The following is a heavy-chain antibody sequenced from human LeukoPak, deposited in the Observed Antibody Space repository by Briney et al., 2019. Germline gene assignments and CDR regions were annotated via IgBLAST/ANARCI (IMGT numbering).Heavy chain of an antibody. Sequence: SETLSLTCTVSGGSISSYYWSWIRQPPGKGLEWIGYIYYSGSTNYNPSLKSRVTISVDTSKNQFSLKLSSVTAADTVVYYCARATLIAAAGNWFDPWGQGTLVTVSS. CDR1: GGSISSYY. V-gene: IGHV4-59*01. CDR2: IYYSGST. CDR3: ARATLIAAAGNWFDP. D-gene: IGHD6-13*01. J-gene: IGHJ5*02.